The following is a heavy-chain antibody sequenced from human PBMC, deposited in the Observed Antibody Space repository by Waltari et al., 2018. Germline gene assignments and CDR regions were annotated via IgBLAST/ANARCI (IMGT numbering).Heavy chain of an antibody. D-gene: IGHD4-17*01. CDR2: INPNSGGT. Sequence: QVQLVQSGAEVKKPGASVKVSCKASGYTFTGYYMHWVRQAPGQGLEWMGRINPNSGGTNYAQKFQGRVTMTRDTSISTAYMELSRLRSDDTAVYYCASLHDYGGNQDAFDIWGQGTMVTVSS. CDR1: GYTFTGYY. V-gene: IGHV1-2*06. J-gene: IGHJ3*02. CDR3: ASLHDYGGNQDAFDI.